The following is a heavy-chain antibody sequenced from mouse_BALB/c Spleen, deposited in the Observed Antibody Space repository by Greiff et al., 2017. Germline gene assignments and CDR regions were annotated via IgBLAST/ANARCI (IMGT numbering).Heavy chain of an antibody. CDR3: ARERNSLLRLRYFDV. Sequence: LVKTGASVKISCKASGYSFTGYYMHWVKQSHGKSLEWIGYISCYNGATSYNQKFKGKATFTVDTSSSTAYMQFNSLTSEDSAVYYCARERNSLLRLRYFDVWGAGTTVTVSS. J-gene: IGHJ1*01. CDR2: ISCYNGAT. D-gene: IGHD1-2*01. CDR1: GYSFTGYY. V-gene: IGHV1S34*01.